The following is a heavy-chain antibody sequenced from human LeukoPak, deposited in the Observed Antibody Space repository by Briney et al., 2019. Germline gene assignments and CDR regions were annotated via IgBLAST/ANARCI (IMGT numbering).Heavy chain of an antibody. CDR2: ITASGNRA. J-gene: IGHJ4*02. D-gene: IGHD3-22*01. CDR3: AKSLYDSSGYSARGY. Sequence: GGSLRLSCAASGFTFSNYAMTWVRQTPGKGLEWVSLITASGNRAYYIESVKGRFTISRDNSKNTLYLQMNSLRAEDTAVYYCAKSLYDSSGYSARGYWGQGTLVTVSS. V-gene: IGHV3-23*01. CDR1: GFTFSNYA.